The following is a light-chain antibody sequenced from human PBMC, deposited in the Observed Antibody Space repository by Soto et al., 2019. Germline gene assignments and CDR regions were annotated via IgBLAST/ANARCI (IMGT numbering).Light chain of an antibody. V-gene: IGKV2-28*01. Sequence: DIVMTQSPLSLPVTPGEPASISCRSSQSLLHSNGYNYLDWYLQKPGQSPQLLIYLGSNRASGVPDRFSGSGSGTDFTLKIIRVEAEDVGVYYCMQDLQTSHNCGQGTKVDIK. CDR2: LGS. CDR3: MQDLQTSHN. J-gene: IGKJ2*01. CDR1: QSLLHSNGYNY.